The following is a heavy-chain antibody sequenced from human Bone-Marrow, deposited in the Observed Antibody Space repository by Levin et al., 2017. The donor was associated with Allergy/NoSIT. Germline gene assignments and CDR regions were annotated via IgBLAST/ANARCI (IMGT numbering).Heavy chain of an antibody. V-gene: IGHV4-4*07. J-gene: IGHJ4*02. CDR1: GDSISTYY. Sequence: SETLSLTCTVSGDSISTYYWSWVRQPADKGLLWIGRIYSSGTTNYNPSLKSRVTMSVDTSKNQFSLKLSSVTAADTAVYYCARDHGYYDSSAYPRFDYWGQGTLVTVSS. CDR3: ARDHGYYDSSAYPRFDY. D-gene: IGHD3-22*01. CDR2: IYSSGTT.